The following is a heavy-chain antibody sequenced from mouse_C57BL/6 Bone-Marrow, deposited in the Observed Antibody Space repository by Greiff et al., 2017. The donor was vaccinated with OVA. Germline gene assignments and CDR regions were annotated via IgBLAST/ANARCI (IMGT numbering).Heavy chain of an antibody. CDR3: ARITTVVATGYYAMDY. V-gene: IGHV5-2*01. CDR1: EYEFPSHD. J-gene: IGHJ4*01. CDR2: INSDGGST. D-gene: IGHD1-1*01. Sequence: EVKLMESGGGLVQPGESLKLSCESNEYEFPSHDMSWVRKTPEKRLELVAAINSDGGSTYYPDTMERRFIISRDNTKKTLYLQMSSLRSEDTALYYCARITTVVATGYYAMDYWGQGTSVTVSS.